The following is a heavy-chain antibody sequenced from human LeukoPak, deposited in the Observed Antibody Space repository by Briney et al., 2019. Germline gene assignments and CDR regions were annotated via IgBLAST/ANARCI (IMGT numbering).Heavy chain of an antibody. V-gene: IGHV1-18*01. J-gene: IGHJ4*02. CDR2: ISAYNGNT. CDR3: AKDADYYDSSGYYYYWLSFDY. D-gene: IGHD3-22*01. CDR1: GYTFTSYG. Sequence: ASVKVSCKASGYTFTSYGISWVRQAPGQGLEWMGWISAYNGNTNYAQKLQGRVTMTTDTSTSTAYMELRSLRSDDTAVYYCAKDADYYDSSGYYYYWLSFDYWGQGTLVTVSS.